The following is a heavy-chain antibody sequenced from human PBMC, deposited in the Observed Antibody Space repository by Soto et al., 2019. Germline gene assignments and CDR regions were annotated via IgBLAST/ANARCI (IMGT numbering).Heavy chain of an antibody. Sequence: ASVKVSCKASGYTLTSYTIHWVRQAPGQRLEWMGWIYGGSGNTRYSQMFQDRVIITRDTTANTAYMELSSLISEDTAIYYCARARGYSDSPHEFDSWGQGTQVTVSS. CDR3: ARARGYSDSPHEFDS. J-gene: IGHJ4*02. V-gene: IGHV1-3*01. D-gene: IGHD3-22*01. CDR1: GYTLTSYT. CDR2: IYGGSGNT.